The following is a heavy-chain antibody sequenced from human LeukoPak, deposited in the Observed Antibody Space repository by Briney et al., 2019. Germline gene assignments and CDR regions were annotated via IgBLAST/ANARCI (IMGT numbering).Heavy chain of an antibody. CDR2: ISSSSSTI. J-gene: IGHJ5*02. V-gene: IGHV3-48*01. CDR1: GFTFSSYS. D-gene: IGHD6-19*01. Sequence: GGSLRLSCAASGFTFSSYSMNWVRQAPGKGLEWVSYISSSSSTIYYADSVKGRFTISRDNAKNSLYLQMNSLRAEDTAVYYCARDSSGWWRQNWFDPWGQGTLVTVSS. CDR3: ARDSSGWWRQNWFDP.